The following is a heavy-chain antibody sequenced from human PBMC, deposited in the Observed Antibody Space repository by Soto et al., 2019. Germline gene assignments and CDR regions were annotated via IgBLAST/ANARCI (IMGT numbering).Heavy chain of an antibody. V-gene: IGHV1-58*02. J-gene: IGHJ6*03. CDR2: IVVGSGNT. Sequence: GASVKLSCKASGFTFTSSAMQWVRQARGQRLEWIGWIVVGSGNTNYAQKFQERVTITRDMSTSTAYMELSSLRSEDTAVYYCAAASPAVAGTGNYYYYYMDVWGKGTTVTVSS. D-gene: IGHD6-19*01. CDR1: GFTFTSSA. CDR3: AAASPAVAGTGNYYYYYMDV.